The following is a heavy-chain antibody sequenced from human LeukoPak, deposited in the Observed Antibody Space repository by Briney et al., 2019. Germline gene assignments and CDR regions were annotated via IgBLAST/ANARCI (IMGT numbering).Heavy chain of an antibody. V-gene: IGHV3-30*18. J-gene: IGHJ4*02. CDR1: GFTFSSYG. CDR2: ISYDGSNK. CDR3: AKDSARMGGDGSVYS. Sequence: PGRSLRLSCAASGFTFSSYGMHWVRQAPGKGLEWVAFISYDGSNKYYADSVKGRFTISRDNSKNTLYLEMKSLRAEDRAVYYCAKDSARMGGDGSVYSWGQGTLVTVSS. D-gene: IGHD1-26*01.